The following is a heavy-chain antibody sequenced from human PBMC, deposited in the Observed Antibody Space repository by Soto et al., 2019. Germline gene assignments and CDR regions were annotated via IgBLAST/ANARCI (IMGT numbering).Heavy chain of an antibody. Sequence: GGSLRLSCAASGFTFSSYAMSWVRQAPGKGLEWVSAISGSGGSTYYADSVKGRFTISRDNSKNTLYLQMNSLRAEDTAVYYCAKDQSSSSWYFPDLNWFDPWGQGTLVTVSS. V-gene: IGHV3-23*01. J-gene: IGHJ5*02. CDR1: GFTFSSYA. CDR2: ISGSGGST. D-gene: IGHD6-13*01. CDR3: AKDQSSSSWYFPDLNWFDP.